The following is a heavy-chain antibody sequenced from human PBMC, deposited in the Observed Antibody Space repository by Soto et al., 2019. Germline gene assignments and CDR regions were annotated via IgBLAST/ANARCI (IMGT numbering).Heavy chain of an antibody. J-gene: IGHJ5*02. CDR1: GYTFTSYG. D-gene: IGHD6-13*01. Sequence: ASVKVSCKASGYTFTSYGISWVRQAPGQGLEWMGWISAYNGNTNYAQKLQGRFTISRDNAKNSLYLQMNSLRAEDTAVYYRARHPERIAQIGWFDPWGQGTLVTVSS. CDR2: ISAYNGNT. CDR3: ARHPERIAQIGWFDP. V-gene: IGHV1-18*01.